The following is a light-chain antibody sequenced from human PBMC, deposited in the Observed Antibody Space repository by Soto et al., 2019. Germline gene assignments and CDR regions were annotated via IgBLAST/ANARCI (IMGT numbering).Light chain of an antibody. CDR2: GAS. J-gene: IGKJ1*01. V-gene: IGKV3-20*01. CDR3: QQYGTSPPT. Sequence: VLTVSRCTLSLYPDETTTLSCRTSQSVSSSYLAWYQQKPGQAPRLLIYGASSRATGIPDRFSGSGSGTDFTLTISRLEPEDFAVYNCQQYGTSPPTFGQGSKVDVK. CDR1: QSVSSSY.